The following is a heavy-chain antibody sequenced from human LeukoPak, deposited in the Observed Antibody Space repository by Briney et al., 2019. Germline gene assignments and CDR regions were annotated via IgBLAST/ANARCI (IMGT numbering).Heavy chain of an antibody. D-gene: IGHD3-3*02. J-gene: IGHJ4*02. Sequence: PGGSLRLSCAASGFTFSRYWMSWVRQAPGKGLEWVANIKQDGSEKYYMDSVKGRFTISRDNAKNSLYLQMNSLRAEDTAVYYCASRAHFWSGPGGWGQGTLVTVSS. CDR3: ASRAHFWSGPGG. CDR1: GFTFSRYW. V-gene: IGHV3-7*01. CDR2: IKQDGSEK.